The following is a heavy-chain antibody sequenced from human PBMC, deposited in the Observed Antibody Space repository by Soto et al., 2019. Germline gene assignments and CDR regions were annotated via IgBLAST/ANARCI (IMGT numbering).Heavy chain of an antibody. D-gene: IGHD1-26*01. J-gene: IGHJ6*02. CDR3: ARDVGSTSLPHYGMDV. CDR2: MYSGGTT. CDR1: GFTVSSSY. Sequence: EVQLVESGGGLIQPGGSLRLSCAASGFTVSSSYMSWVRQAPGKGPEWVSIMYSGGTTYYADSVRGRFTISRDNAKNTLYLQMNSLVAHDTAVYYCARDVGSTSLPHYGMDVWGQGTTVTVSS. V-gene: IGHV3-53*01.